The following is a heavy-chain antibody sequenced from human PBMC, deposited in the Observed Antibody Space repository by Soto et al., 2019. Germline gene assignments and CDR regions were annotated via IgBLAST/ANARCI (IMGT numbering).Heavy chain of an antibody. J-gene: IGHJ5*02. Sequence: QVQLVQSGAEVKKPGSSVKVSCKASGGTFSSYTISWVRQAPGQGLEWMGRIIPILGIANYAQKFQGRVTITADKSTSTAYMELSSLRSEDTAVYYCARADDGDYGRFDPWGQGTLVTVSS. CDR2: IIPILGIA. D-gene: IGHD4-17*01. CDR3: ARADDGDYGRFDP. V-gene: IGHV1-69*02. CDR1: GGTFSSYT.